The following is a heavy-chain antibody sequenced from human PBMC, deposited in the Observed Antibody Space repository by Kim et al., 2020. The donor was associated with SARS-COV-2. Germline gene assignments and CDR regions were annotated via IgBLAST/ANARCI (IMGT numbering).Heavy chain of an antibody. D-gene: IGHD1-26*01. CDR2: ISGSGGST. CDR3: AIGYVGATWSEETMTGPAFDY. Sequence: GGSLRHSCAASGFTFSSYAMSWVRQAPGKGLEWVSAISGSGGSTYYADSVKGRFTISRDNSKNTLYLQMNSLRAEDTAVYYCAIGYVGATWSEETMTGPAFDYWGQGTLVTVSS. CDR1: GFTFSSYA. V-gene: IGHV3-23*01. J-gene: IGHJ4*02.